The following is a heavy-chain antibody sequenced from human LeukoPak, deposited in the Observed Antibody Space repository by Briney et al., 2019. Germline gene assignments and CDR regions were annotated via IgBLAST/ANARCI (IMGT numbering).Heavy chain of an antibody. CDR2: VHNVGST. V-gene: IGHV4-39*01. Sequence: SETLSLTCTVSGVSTTNGIYYWAWIRQSPGKGLEWIGSVHNVGSTYYNLSLRSRVTMSIDTSKNQFSLRLNSVTAAGTAVYYCARHAEYNSGWHFYLDHWGQGILVTVSS. D-gene: IGHD6-19*01. J-gene: IGHJ4*02. CDR1: GVSTTNGIYY. CDR3: ARHAEYNSGWHFYLDH.